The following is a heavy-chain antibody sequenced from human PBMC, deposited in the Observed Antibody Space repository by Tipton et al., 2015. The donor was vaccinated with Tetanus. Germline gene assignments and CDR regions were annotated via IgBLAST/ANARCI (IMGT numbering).Heavy chain of an antibody. CDR1: GFPFSTYW. D-gene: IGHD6-6*01. Sequence: QLVQSGGVVVQPGGSLRLSCAASGFPFSTYWMHWVRQAPGKGLVWVSRINGDGSGTTYADSVKGRFTISRDNAKNTLYLQMNSLRVEDTAVYYCATYSSSRVVWGQGTTVTVSS. V-gene: IGHV3-74*02. J-gene: IGHJ6*02. CDR3: ATYSSSRVV. CDR2: INGDGSGT.